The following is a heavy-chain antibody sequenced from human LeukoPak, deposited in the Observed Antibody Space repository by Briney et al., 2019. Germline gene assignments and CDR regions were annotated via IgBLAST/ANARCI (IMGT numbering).Heavy chain of an antibody. V-gene: IGHV3-23*01. D-gene: IGHD3-9*01. CDR1: GFTFSNYG. CDR2: ITGSGGST. CDR3: ARFLKTGYWAQYYYFDL. J-gene: IGHJ2*01. Sequence: PGGSLRLSCAASGFTFSNYGLSWVRQAPGKGLEWVSGITGSGGSTYYADSVKGRFTISRDNAKNSLYLQMSSLRAEDTAVYYCARFLKTGYWAQYYYFDLWGRGTLVTVSS.